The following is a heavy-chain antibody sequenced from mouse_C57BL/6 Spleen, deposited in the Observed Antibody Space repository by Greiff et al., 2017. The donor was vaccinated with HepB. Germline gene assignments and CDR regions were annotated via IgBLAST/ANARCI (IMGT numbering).Heavy chain of an antibody. CDR3: ARSRDYYGSRQRYAMDY. J-gene: IGHJ4*01. D-gene: IGHD1-1*01. Sequence: QVQLQQPGAELVMPGASVKLSCKASGYTFTSYWMHWVKQRPGQGLEWIGEIDPSDSYTNYNQKFKGKSTLTVDKSSSTAYMQLSSLTSEDSAVYYCARSRDYYGSRQRYAMDYWGQGTSVTVSS. V-gene: IGHV1-69*01. CDR1: GYTFTSYW. CDR2: IDPSDSYT.